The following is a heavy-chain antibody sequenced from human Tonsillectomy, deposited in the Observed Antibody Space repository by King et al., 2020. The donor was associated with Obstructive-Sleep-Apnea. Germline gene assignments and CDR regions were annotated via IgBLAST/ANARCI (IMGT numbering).Heavy chain of an antibody. CDR2: ISYDGSNK. J-gene: IGHJ4*02. CDR1: GFTFSNYP. Sequence: VQLVESGGGVVQPGRSLRLSFAASGFTFSNYPMHWVRQAPGKGLEWVALISYDGSNKYYADSVKGRFTISRDNSKNTLYLQMNSLRAEDTAVFYCARDWYYYGSGSFDYWGQGTLVTVSS. D-gene: IGHD3-10*01. V-gene: IGHV3-30*04. CDR3: ARDWYYYGSGSFDY.